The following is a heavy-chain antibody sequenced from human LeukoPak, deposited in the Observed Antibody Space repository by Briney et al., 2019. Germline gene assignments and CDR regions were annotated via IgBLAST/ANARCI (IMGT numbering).Heavy chain of an antibody. D-gene: IGHD3-22*01. CDR2: IYSGGST. CDR3: ARSGSSGLFDY. V-gene: IGHV3-53*01. Sequence: PGGSLRLSFAASGFPVSSNYMSWVRQAPGKGLEWVSVIYSGGSTYYADSVKGRFTISRDNSKNTLYLQMNSLRAEDTAVYYCARSGSSGLFDYWGQGTLVTVSS. J-gene: IGHJ4*02. CDR1: GFPVSSNY.